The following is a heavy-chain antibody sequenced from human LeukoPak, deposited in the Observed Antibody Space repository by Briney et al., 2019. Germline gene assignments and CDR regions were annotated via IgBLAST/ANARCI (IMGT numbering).Heavy chain of an antibody. CDR2: IYYSGST. CDR1: GGSISSYY. D-gene: IGHD3-10*01. CDR3: AREIWFGEPEGLDY. J-gene: IGHJ4*02. V-gene: IGHV4-59*01. Sequence: SETLSLTCTVSGGSISSYYWSWIRQPPGKGLEWIGYIYYSGSTNYNPSLKSRVTISVDTSKNQFSLKLSSVTAADTAVYYCAREIWFGEPEGLDYWGQGTLVTVSS.